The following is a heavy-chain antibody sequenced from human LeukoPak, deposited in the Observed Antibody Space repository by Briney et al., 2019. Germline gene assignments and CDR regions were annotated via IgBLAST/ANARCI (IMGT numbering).Heavy chain of an antibody. CDR2: IGGSGIST. Sequence: GGSLRLSCAASGFTFSSYAMSWVRQAPRKGLEGVSTIGGSGISTYYADSVKGRFTISRDTSRNTLSLQMDSLRAEDTAVYYCAKDGPTVVSPHDYWGQGTLVTVSS. J-gene: IGHJ4*02. CDR3: AKDGPTVVSPHDY. CDR1: GFTFSSYA. V-gene: IGHV3-23*01. D-gene: IGHD4-23*01.